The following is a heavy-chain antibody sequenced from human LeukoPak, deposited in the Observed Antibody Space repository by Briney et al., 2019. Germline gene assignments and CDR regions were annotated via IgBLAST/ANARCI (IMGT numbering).Heavy chain of an antibody. CDR3: ARGEEYCSGGRCWLLFDS. Sequence: SETLSLTCTVSGGSISSSSYYWGWIRQPPGKGLEWIGSIYYSGSTYYNPSLKSRVTISVDTSKNQFSLKLNSVSAADTAIYYCARGEEYCSGGRCWLLFDSWGQGTLVTVSS. J-gene: IGHJ4*02. D-gene: IGHD2-15*01. CDR2: IYYSGST. V-gene: IGHV4-39*07. CDR1: GGSISSSSYY.